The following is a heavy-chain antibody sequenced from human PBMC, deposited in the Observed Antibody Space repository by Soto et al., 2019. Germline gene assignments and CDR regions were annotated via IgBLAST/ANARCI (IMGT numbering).Heavy chain of an antibody. Sequence: PGGSLRLSCVASGFTFSNHGMHWVRQAPGKGLEWVTVIWYDGTNRFYADSVKGRFTISRDISENTVYLQMGSLRSEDTAVYYCARESSSGRRDRIDYWGQGTLVTVSS. CDR1: GFTFSNHG. CDR3: ARESSSGRRDRIDY. J-gene: IGHJ4*02. V-gene: IGHV3-33*01. D-gene: IGHD6-19*01. CDR2: IWYDGTNR.